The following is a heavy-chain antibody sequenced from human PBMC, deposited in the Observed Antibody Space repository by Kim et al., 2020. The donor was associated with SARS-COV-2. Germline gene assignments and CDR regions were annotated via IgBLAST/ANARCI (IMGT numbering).Heavy chain of an antibody. J-gene: IGHJ6*01. CDR1: GGYISSYY. V-gene: IGHV4-59*08. Sequence: SETLSHTCTVSGGYISSYYWSWIRQPPGKGMEWIGYIYYSGSTNYNPSLKSRVTISVDTSKNQFSLKLSSVTAADTAVYYCARQRGVGLLYYYYYGMDV. CDR2: IYYSGST. D-gene: IGHD2-15*01. CDR3: ARQRGVGLLYYYYYGMDV.